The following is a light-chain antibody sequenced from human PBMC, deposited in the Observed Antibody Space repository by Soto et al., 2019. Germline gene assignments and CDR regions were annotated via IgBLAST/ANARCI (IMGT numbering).Light chain of an antibody. J-gene: IGKJ4*01. V-gene: IGKV1-33*01. CDR1: QDISNY. Sequence: DIQMTQSPSSLSASVGDRVTITCQASQDISNYLNGYQQKPGKAPKLLIYDASNLETGVPSRFSGSGSGTDFTVTISTLQPEDIASYYCQQYDNLPFGGGTKVEIK. CDR2: DAS. CDR3: QQYDNLP.